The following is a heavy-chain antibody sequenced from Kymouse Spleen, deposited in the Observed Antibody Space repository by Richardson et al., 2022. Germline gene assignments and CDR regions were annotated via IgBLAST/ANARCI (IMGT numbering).Heavy chain of an antibody. CDR2: INHSGST. D-gene: IGHD6-19*01. CDR3: ARDGLAVAGTGWFDP. J-gene: IGHJ5*02. Sequence: QVQLQQWGAGLLKPSETLSLTCAVYGGSFSGYYWSWIRQPPGKGLEWIGEINHSGSTNYNPSLKSRVTISVDTSKNQFSLKLSSVTAADTAVYYCARDGLAVAGTGWFDPWGQGTLVTVSS. V-gene: IGHV4-34*01. CDR1: GGSFSGYY.